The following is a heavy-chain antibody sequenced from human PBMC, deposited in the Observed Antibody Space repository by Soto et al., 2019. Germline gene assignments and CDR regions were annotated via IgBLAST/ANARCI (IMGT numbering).Heavy chain of an antibody. D-gene: IGHD3-10*01. V-gene: IGHV4-59*01. J-gene: IGHJ4*02. CDR3: AREGRGHPAPVGY. Sequence: QVQLQESGPGLVKPSETLSLTCTVSGGSISSYYWSWIRQPPGKGLEWIGYIYYSGSTNYNPSLKSRAPXSXDXXKNPLSLRRSSVTAADTAVYYCAREGRGHPAPVGYWGQGTLVTVSS. CDR2: IYYSGST. CDR1: GGSISSYY.